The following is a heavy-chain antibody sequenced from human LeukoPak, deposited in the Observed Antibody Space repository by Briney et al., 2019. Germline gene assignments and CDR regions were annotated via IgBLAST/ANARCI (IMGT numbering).Heavy chain of an antibody. CDR3: ARDRSREWLPGSFDY. J-gene: IGHJ4*02. V-gene: IGHV3-66*02. D-gene: IGHD3-3*01. CDR1: GFTVSSNY. Sequence: PGGSLRLSCAASGFTVSSNYMSWVRQAPGKGLEWVSVIYSGGSTYYADSVKGRFTISRDNAKNTLYLQMNSLRAEDTAVYYCARDRSREWLPGSFDYWGQGTLVTVSS. CDR2: IYSGGST.